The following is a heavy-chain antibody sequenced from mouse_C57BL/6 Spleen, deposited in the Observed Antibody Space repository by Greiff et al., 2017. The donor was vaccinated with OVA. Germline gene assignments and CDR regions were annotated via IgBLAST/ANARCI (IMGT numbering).Heavy chain of an antibody. CDR3: ARHDSDGYYVNFDV. V-gene: IGHV1-62-2*01. CDR2: FYPGSGSI. Sequence: QVQLKESGAELVKPGASVKLSCKASGYTFTEYTIHWVKQRSGQGLEWIGWFYPGSGSIKYNEKFKDKATLTADKSSSTVYMELSRLTSEDSAVYVGARHDSDGYYVNFDVWGTGTTVTVSS. CDR1: GYTFTEYT. J-gene: IGHJ1*03. D-gene: IGHD2-3*01.